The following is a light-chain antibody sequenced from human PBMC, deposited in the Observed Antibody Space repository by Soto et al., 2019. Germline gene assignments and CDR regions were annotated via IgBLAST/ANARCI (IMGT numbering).Light chain of an antibody. V-gene: IGLV1-44*01. Sequence: QAVVTQPPSASGTPGQRVTISCSGSSSNIGSNTVTWYQQLPGTAPKLLIYSNNQRPSGVPDRLSGSKSGTSASLAISGLQSEDEADYYCAAWDDSLNGYWVFGGGTKLTVL. J-gene: IGLJ3*02. CDR1: SSNIGSNT. CDR3: AAWDDSLNGYWV. CDR2: SNN.